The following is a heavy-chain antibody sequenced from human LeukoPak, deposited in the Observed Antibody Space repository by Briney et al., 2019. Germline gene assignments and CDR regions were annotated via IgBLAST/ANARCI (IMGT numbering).Heavy chain of an antibody. CDR1: GFTFSDYS. V-gene: IGHV3-21*01. CDR2: INPTSTSI. Sequence: GGSLRLSCAASGFTFSDYSINWVRQAPGKGLEWVSSINPTSTSIYYADAVGGRFTISRDNAKNSLYLQMNSLRAEDTAVYYCARAPPAGYDFWSGYYDYWGQGTLVTVSS. D-gene: IGHD3-3*01. CDR3: ARAPPAGYDFWSGYYDY. J-gene: IGHJ4*02.